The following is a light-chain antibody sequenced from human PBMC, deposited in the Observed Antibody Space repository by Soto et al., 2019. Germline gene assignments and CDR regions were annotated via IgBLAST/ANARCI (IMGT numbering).Light chain of an antibody. J-gene: IGLJ2*01. CDR3: QSYDSSLSGVV. V-gene: IGLV1-40*01. CDR2: GNS. Sequence: QSVLTQPPSVSVAPGQRVTISCTGSSSNIGAGYDVHWYQQLPGTAPKLLIYGNSNRPSGVPDRFSGSKSGTSASLAITGLQAEDEADYYGQSYDSSLSGVVFGGGTKLTVL. CDR1: SSNIGAGYD.